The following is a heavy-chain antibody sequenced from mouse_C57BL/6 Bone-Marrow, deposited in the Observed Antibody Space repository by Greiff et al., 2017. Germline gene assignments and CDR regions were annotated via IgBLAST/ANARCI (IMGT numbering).Heavy chain of an antibody. CDR3: ARSETAQAPAWFAY. Sequence: QVHVKQSGAELVRPGTSVKVSCKASGYAFTNYLIEWVKQRPGQGLEWIGVINPGSGGTNYNEKFKGKATLTADKSSSTAYMQLSSLTSEDSAVYFCARSETAQAPAWFAYWGQGTLVTVSA. J-gene: IGHJ3*01. V-gene: IGHV1-54*01. CDR1: GYAFTNYL. D-gene: IGHD3-2*02. CDR2: INPGSGGT.